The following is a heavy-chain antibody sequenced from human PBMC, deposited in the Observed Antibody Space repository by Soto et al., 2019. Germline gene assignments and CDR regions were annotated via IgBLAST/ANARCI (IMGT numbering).Heavy chain of an antibody. CDR3: AKDGGSSFAVAGLFAY. D-gene: IGHD6-19*01. CDR1: GATFGIDD. CDR2: ISDSGGST. V-gene: IGHV3-23*01. J-gene: IGHJ4*02. Sequence: GGSLRLSCVVSGATFGIDDMSWVRQAPGRGLEWVSGISDSGGSTYYADSVKGRFTISRDNAKNTLYLQMKSLRVEDTALYYCAKDGGSSFAVAGLFAYWGPGTPVPVAS.